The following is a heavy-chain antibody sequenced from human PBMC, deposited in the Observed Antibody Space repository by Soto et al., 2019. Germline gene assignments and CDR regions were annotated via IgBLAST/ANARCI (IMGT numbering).Heavy chain of an antibody. J-gene: IGHJ4*02. V-gene: IGHV1-69*06. CDR3: ARVCHGSGSYGY. Sequence: GASVKVSCKASGGTFSNYAISWVRQAPGQGLEWMGGIILPFGTPNYAQKFQGRVTITGDTSVTTAYMELSGLRSEDTAVYYCARVCHGSGSYGYWGQGTLVTVSS. D-gene: IGHD3-10*01. CDR2: IILPFGTP. CDR1: GGTFSNYA.